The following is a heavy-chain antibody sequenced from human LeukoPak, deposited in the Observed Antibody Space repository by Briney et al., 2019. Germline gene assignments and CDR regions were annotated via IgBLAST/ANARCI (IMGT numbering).Heavy chain of an antibody. J-gene: IGHJ4*02. Sequence: TGGSLRLSCAAFGFTFSSDWMSWVRQAPGKGLEWVGNIKQGGSEKYYVDSVKGRFTISRDNAKNSLYLQRNSLRAGDTAVYYCARGRRWQDYWGQGTLVTVSS. CDR2: IKQGGSEK. D-gene: IGHD4-23*01. CDR3: ARGRRWQDY. V-gene: IGHV3-7*01. CDR1: GFTFSSDW.